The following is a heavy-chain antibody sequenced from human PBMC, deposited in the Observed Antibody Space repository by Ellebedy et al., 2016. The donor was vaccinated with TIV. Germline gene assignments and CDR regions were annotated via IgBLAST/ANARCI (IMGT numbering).Heavy chain of an antibody. CDR1: GGTFSSYA. D-gene: IGHD6-19*01. CDR3: ASGVAARHYYGMDV. V-gene: IGHV1-69*13. J-gene: IGHJ6*02. CDR2: IIPIFGTA. Sequence: SVKVSCXASGGTFSSYAISWVRQAPGQGLEWMGGIIPIFGTANYAQKFQGRVTITADESTSTAYMELSSLRSEDTAVYYCASGVAARHYYGMDVWGQGTTVTVSS.